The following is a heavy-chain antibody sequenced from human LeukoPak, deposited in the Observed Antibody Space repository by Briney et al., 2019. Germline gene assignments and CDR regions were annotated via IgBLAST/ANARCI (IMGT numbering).Heavy chain of an antibody. CDR2: ISSSSSYI. CDR3: ARDWNYYGSGSYYK. CDR1: GFTFSSHS. Sequence: GGSLRLSCAASGFTFSSHSMNWVRQAPGKGLEWVSSISSSSSYIYYADSVKGRFTISRDNAKNSLYLQMNSLRAEDTAVYYCARDWNYYGSGSYYKWGQGTLVTVSS. D-gene: IGHD3-10*01. J-gene: IGHJ4*02. V-gene: IGHV3-21*01.